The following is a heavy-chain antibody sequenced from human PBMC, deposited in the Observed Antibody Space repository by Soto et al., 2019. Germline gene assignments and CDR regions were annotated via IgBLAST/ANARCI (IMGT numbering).Heavy chain of an antibody. Sequence: EVQLLESGGGLVQPGGSLRLSCAASGFTFSSYAMSWVRQAPGKGLEWVSAISGSGGSTYYAASVKGRFTISRDNSKNTLYLQMNSLRAEDTAVYYCAKRYCSSTSCYTDDYWGQGTLVTVSS. V-gene: IGHV3-23*01. CDR3: AKRYCSSTSCYTDDY. CDR1: GFTFSSYA. CDR2: ISGSGGST. D-gene: IGHD2-2*02. J-gene: IGHJ4*02.